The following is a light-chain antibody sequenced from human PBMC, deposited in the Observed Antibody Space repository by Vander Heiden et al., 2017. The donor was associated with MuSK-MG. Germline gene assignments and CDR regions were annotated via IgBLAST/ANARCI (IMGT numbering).Light chain of an antibody. CDR3: LLYYNGVRV. J-gene: IGLJ3*02. V-gene: IGLV7-46*01. CDR1: TGDVTNDHY. CDR2: DTV. Sequence: QAVVTQEPSLTVSPGGTVTLTCGSSTGDVTNDHYPFWVQQKPGQVPRTLIFDTVNKQSWTPARFSGTLLGGKAALLLSGAQPEDEAKYFCLLYYNGVRVFGGGTMLTGL.